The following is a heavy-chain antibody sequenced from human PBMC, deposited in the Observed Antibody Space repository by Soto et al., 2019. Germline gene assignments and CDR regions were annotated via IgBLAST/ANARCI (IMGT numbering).Heavy chain of an antibody. CDR1: GGSIISSNW. J-gene: IGHJ4*02. CDR2: IYHSGST. CDR3: ARRDWSGSTSHFYFDY. Sequence: QVQLQESGPGLVQPSGTLSLTCAVSGGSIISSNWWNWVRQPPGKGLEWIGEIYHSGSTYYKPSLTRRVALSIDTSKNQFSLRLTSATARDTAVYYCARRDWSGSTSHFYFDYWGQGVLVTVSS. V-gene: IGHV4-4*02. D-gene: IGHD3-9*01.